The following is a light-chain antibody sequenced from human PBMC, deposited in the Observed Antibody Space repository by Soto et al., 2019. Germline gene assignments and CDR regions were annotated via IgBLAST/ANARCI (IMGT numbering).Light chain of an antibody. CDR3: QQSFRSPIT. CDR1: QSIALS. J-gene: IGKJ5*01. CDR2: VAF. V-gene: IGKV1-39*01. Sequence: DIQMTQSPSSLSASVGDTVTMTCRASQSIALSVNWYQQKPGKAPKLLIYVAFTLESGVPSRFSGSGSGTEFTLTVRSLQPEDFATYYCQQSFRSPITFGQGTRLE.